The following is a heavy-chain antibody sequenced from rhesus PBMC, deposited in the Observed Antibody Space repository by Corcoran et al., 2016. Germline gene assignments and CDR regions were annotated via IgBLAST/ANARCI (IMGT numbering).Heavy chain of an antibody. Sequence: QVQLQESGPGLVKPSETLPLTCTVSGASVSSNFWSCIRQPPGKGLEGIGYVYGGKGANRYNCSLKSRVTISKDTSTNQFSLKLSSVTAADTAVYYCASFNSLYNSLDVWGRGVLVTVSS. D-gene: IGHD1-26*01. J-gene: IGHJ5-2*02. CDR2: VYGGKGAN. CDR1: GASVSSNF. CDR3: ASFNSLYNSLDV. V-gene: IGHV4S6*01.